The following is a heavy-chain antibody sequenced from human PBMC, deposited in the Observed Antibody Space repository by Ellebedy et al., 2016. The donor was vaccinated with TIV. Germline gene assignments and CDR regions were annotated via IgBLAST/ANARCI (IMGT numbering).Heavy chain of an antibody. CDR1: GASIKTYY. J-gene: IGHJ4*02. D-gene: IGHD2-21*02. CDR3: ARGDDCGGDCYAFDY. Sequence: SETLSLTCTVSGASIKTYYCSWIRQVPGKGLEWLGYGYSTGSTNYNPSLSSRVTISVDASKNQFSLKLTSVTAADTAVYYCARGDDCGGDCYAFDYWGQGTLVTVSS. CDR2: GYSTGST. V-gene: IGHV4-59*13.